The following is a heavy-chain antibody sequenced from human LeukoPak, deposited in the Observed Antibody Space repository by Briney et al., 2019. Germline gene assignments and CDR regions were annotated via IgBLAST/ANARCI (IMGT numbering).Heavy chain of an antibody. V-gene: IGHV3-53*05. D-gene: IGHD2-2*01. CDR3: AKDLWKYQLRTLDY. CDR2: IYSGGST. J-gene: IGHJ4*02. CDR1: GFIVSSNY. Sequence: GGSLRLSCAASGFIVSSNYMSWVRQAPGKGLEWVSVIYSGGSTYYADSVKGRFTISRDHSKNTPYLQMNSLRAEDTALYYCAKDLWKYQLRTLDYWGQGTLVTVSS.